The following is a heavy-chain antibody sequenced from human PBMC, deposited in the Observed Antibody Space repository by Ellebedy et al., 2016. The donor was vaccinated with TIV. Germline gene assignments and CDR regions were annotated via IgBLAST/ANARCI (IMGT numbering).Heavy chain of an antibody. Sequence: SVKVSCKASTGTLNNYGISWVRQAPRQEREWMGRIIPIIGITVYAQEFQDRVTITADNSTGIVDMEMSSLRSEDTAFYYCAREPPKCDVPLDLDSWGQGTLVIVSS. CDR1: TGTLNNYG. V-gene: IGHV1-69*04. D-gene: IGHD2-2*01. J-gene: IGHJ4*02. CDR3: AREPPKCDVPLDLDS. CDR2: IIPIIGIT.